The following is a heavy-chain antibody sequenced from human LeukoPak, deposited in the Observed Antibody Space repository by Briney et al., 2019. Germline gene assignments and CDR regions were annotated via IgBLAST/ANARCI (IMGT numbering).Heavy chain of an antibody. V-gene: IGHV3-21*01. Sequence: PGGSLRLSCAASGFTFGSYSMNWVRQAPGKGLEWVSSISSSSSYIYYADSVKGRFTISRDNAKNSLYLQMNSLRAEDTAVYYCAKDPWRIAARPVLLFDYWGQGTLVTVSS. D-gene: IGHD6-6*01. CDR3: AKDPWRIAARPVLLFDY. CDR1: GFTFGSYS. J-gene: IGHJ4*02. CDR2: ISSSSSYI.